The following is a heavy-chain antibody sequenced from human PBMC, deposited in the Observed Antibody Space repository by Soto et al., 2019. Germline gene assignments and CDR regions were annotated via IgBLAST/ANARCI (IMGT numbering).Heavy chain of an antibody. J-gene: IGHJ5*02. CDR3: AAGYSQNDNWFDP. D-gene: IGHD6-13*01. CDR2: IVVGSGNT. V-gene: IGHV1-58*01. Sequence: SVKVSCKASGFTFTSSAVQWVRQARGQRLEWIGWIVVGSGNTNYAQKFQERVTITRDMSTSTAYMELSSLRSEDTAVYYCAAGYSQNDNWFDPWGQGTLVTV. CDR1: GFTFTSSA.